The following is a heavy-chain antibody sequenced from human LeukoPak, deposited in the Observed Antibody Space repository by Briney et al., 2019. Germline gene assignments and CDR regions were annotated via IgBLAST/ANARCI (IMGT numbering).Heavy chain of an antibody. J-gene: IGHJ4*02. D-gene: IGHD1-1*01. Sequence: GGSLRLSCAASGFTFSDYYMSWIRQAPGKGLEWVSYISSSGSTIYFPASVKGRITNSRDNAKNSLYLQMNSLRAEDTAVYYCARDVRHPDYWDQGTLVTVSS. V-gene: IGHV3-11*04. CDR3: ARDVRHPDY. CDR1: GFTFSDYY. CDR2: ISSSGSTI.